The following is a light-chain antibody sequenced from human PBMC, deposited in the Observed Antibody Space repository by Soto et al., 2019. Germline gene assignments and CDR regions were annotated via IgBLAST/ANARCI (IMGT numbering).Light chain of an antibody. J-gene: IGKJ1*01. CDR3: QQLITCPQT. V-gene: IGKV1-9*01. CDR2: AAS. Sequence: DIQLTQSTSFLSASVGDRVTMTCRSSQGISTYLAWYQQKPGKAPKLLIYAASTLQSGVPSRFSGSGSGTEFALAISSLQPEDFGTYYCQQLITCPQTFGQGTKVDIK. CDR1: QGISTY.